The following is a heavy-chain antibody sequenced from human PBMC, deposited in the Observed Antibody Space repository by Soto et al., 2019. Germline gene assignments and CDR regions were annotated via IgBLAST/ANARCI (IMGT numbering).Heavy chain of an antibody. CDR3: AREVWFGESPRNYYYYYGMDV. D-gene: IGHD3-10*01. J-gene: IGHJ6*02. Sequence: ASVKVSCKASGGTFSSYAISWVRQAPGQGLEWMGGIIPIFGTANYAQKFQGRVTITADESTSTAYMELSSLRSEDTAVYYCAREVWFGESPRNYYYYYGMDVWGQGTTVTVSS. V-gene: IGHV1-69*13. CDR2: IIPIFGTA. CDR1: GGTFSSYA.